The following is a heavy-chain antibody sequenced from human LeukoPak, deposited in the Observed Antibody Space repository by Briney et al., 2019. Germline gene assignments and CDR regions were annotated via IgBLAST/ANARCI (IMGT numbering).Heavy chain of an antibody. V-gene: IGHV3-48*01. CDR1: GFTFRTYS. J-gene: IGHJ4*02. CDR3: TRSQHQLPYYFDY. D-gene: IGHD2-2*01. Sequence: PGGSLRLSCAASGFTFRTYSMNWVRQAPGKGLEWVSFISSSGSTTYYADSLKGRFTISRDNAQNSLYLQMNSLRAEDTAVYYCTRSQHQLPYYFDYWGQGTLVTVSS. CDR2: ISSSGSTT.